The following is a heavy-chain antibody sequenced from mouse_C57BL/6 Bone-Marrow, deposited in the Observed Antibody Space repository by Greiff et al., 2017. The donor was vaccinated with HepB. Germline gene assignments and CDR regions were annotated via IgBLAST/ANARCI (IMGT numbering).Heavy chain of an antibody. V-gene: IGHV5-4*03. Sequence: EVKLVESGGGLVKPGGSLKLSCAASGFTFSSYAMSWVRPTPEKRLEWVATISDGGSYTYYPDNVKGRFTISRDNAKNNRYLQMSHLKSEDTAMYYCARSQIYYGNLFDYWGQGTTLTVSS. CDR2: ISDGGSYT. CDR1: GFTFSSYA. D-gene: IGHD2-1*01. CDR3: ARSQIYYGNLFDY. J-gene: IGHJ2*01.